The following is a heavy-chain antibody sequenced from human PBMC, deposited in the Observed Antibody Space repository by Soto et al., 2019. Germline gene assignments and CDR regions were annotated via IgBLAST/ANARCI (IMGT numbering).Heavy chain of an antibody. V-gene: IGHV3-33*01. CDR1: GFTFSSYG. CDR2: IWYDGSNK. Sequence: GGSLRLSCAASGFTFSSYGMHWVRQAPGKGLEWVAVIWYDGSNKYYADSVKGRFTISRDNSKNTLYLQMNSLRAEDTAVYYCARDQRGDYGDYYGMDVWGQGTTVTVSS. CDR3: ARDQRGDYGDYYGMDV. J-gene: IGHJ6*02. D-gene: IGHD4-17*01.